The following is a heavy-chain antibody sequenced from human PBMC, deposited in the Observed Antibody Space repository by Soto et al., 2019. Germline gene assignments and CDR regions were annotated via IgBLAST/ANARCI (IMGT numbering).Heavy chain of an antibody. CDR2: IDWDDDK. D-gene: IGHD3-10*01. CDR1: GFSLSTSGMC. Sequence: GPTLVNPTQTLTLTCTFSGFSLSTSGMCVSWIRQPPGKALEWLALIDWDDDKYYSTSLKTRLTISKDTSKNQVVLTMTNMDPVDTATYYCARMSTVRGVISSYYGMDVWGQGTTVTVSS. J-gene: IGHJ6*02. CDR3: ARMSTVRGVISSYYGMDV. V-gene: IGHV2-70*01.